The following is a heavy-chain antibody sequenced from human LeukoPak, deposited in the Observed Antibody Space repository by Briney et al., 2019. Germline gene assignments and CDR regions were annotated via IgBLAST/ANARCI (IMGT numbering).Heavy chain of an antibody. CDR1: GFTFSSYA. CDR3: ARDGDSSGYSLFDY. D-gene: IGHD3-22*01. CDR2: ISYDGSNK. V-gene: IGHV3-30-3*01. J-gene: IGHJ4*02. Sequence: GGSLRPSCAASGFTFSSYAMHWVRQAPGKGLEWVAVISYDGSNKYYADSVKGRFTISRDNSKNTLYLQMNSLRAEDTAVYYCARDGDSSGYSLFDYWGQGTLVTVSS.